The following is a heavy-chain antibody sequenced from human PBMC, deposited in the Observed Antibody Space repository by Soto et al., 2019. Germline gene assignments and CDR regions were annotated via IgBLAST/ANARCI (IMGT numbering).Heavy chain of an antibody. CDR3: ARLQAAAGDNDLTFDY. CDR1: GFTFGSYS. J-gene: IGHJ4*02. D-gene: IGHD6-13*01. V-gene: IGHV3-48*01. CDR2: ISSSSSTI. Sequence: GGSLRLSCAASGFTSGFTFGSYSMNWVRQAPGKGLEWVSYISSSSSTIYYSPSFQGHVTISADKSISTAYLQWSSLKASDTAMYYCARLQAAAGDNDLTFDYWGQGTLVTVSS.